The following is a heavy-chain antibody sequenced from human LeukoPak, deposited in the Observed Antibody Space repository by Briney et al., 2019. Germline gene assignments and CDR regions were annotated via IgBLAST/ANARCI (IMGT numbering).Heavy chain of an antibody. D-gene: IGHD2-2*01. J-gene: IGHJ6*03. Sequence: ASAKVSCKASGGTFSNYAISWVRQAPGQGLEWMGGIIPIFGTANYAQKFQGRVTITADESTSTAYMELSSLRSEDTAVYYCARVGAMGPYYYYMDVWGKGTTVTVSS. V-gene: IGHV1-69*13. CDR1: GGTFSNYA. CDR2: IIPIFGTA. CDR3: ARVGAMGPYYYYMDV.